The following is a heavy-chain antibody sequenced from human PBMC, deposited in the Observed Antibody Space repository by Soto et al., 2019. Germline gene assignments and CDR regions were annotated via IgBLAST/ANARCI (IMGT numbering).Heavy chain of an antibody. V-gene: IGHV1-2*04. CDR1: GYTFTGYY. D-gene: IGHD5-12*01. Sequence: QVQLVQSGAEVKKPGASVKVSCKASGYTFTGYYMHWVRQAPGQGLEWMGWINPNSGGTNYAQKFQGWVTMTRDTSISTAYMELSRLRSDDTAVYYCARDRARGYSGYQTDTANFDYWGQGTLVTVSS. CDR2: INPNSGGT. J-gene: IGHJ4*02. CDR3: ARDRARGYSGYQTDTANFDY.